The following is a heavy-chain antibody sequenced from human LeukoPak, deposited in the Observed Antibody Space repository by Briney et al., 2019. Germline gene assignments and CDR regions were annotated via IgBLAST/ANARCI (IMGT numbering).Heavy chain of an antibody. CDR1: GFILSRFF. CDR2: IFFGCGNT. Sequence: SVKVSCKASGFILSRFFIEWVRQARGQRPEWMGWIFFGCGNTMYTKTFQERLTITSDWLPDTAYMGLNSVRSDDTAVYYCGAEVPGGWGSGRIRFDLWGQGSPVTVSS. J-gene: IGHJ5*02. D-gene: IGHD3-16*01. V-gene: IGHV1-58*02. CDR3: GAEVPGGWGSGRIRFDL.